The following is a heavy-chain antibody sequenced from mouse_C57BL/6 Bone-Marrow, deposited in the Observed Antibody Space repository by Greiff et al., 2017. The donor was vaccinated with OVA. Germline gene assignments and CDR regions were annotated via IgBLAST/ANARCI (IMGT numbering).Heavy chain of an antibody. CDR2: IYPGNGDT. CDR1: GYTFTSYN. Sequence: SGAELVRPGASVKMSCKASGYTFTSYNMPWVKQTPRQGLEWIGAIYPGNGDTSYNQKFKGKATLTVDKSSSTAYMQLSSLTSEDSAVYFCARGSYGTFDYWGQGTTLTVSS. V-gene: IGHV1-12*01. CDR3: ARGSYGTFDY. D-gene: IGHD1-1*02. J-gene: IGHJ2*01.